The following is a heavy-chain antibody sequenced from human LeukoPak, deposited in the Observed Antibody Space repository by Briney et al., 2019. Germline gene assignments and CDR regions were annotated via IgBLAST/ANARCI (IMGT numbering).Heavy chain of an antibody. Sequence: GASVKVSCTVSGSSLSGLSMHWVRHSPPKGLEWLGGFHPEDDEIIYAQNFQGRVTMTEDTSTDTAYMELRSLRSEDTAVYYCARDSPISGSYYGGLGHWGQGTLVAVSS. V-gene: IGHV1-24*01. CDR2: FHPEDDEI. D-gene: IGHD1-26*01. CDR3: ARDSPISGSYYGGLGH. CDR1: GSSLSGLS. J-gene: IGHJ4*02.